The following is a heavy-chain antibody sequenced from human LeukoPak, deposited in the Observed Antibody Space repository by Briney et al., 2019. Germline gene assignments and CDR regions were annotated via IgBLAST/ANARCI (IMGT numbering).Heavy chain of an antibody. Sequence: GGSLRLSCAASRFTFTNYWMSCVRQRPGKGLEWVANINQVGSEKYYLNSVKGRFTISRDNAKNSLYLQMNSLRADDTAIYYCVRDGSGYDYWGQGTLVTVSS. V-gene: IGHV3-7*05. CDR1: RFTFTNYW. CDR3: VRDGSGYDY. J-gene: IGHJ4*02. D-gene: IGHD6-19*01. CDR2: INQVGSEK.